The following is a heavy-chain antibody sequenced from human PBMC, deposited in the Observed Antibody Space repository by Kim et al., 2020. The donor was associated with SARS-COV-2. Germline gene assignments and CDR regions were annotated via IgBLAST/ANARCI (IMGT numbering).Heavy chain of an antibody. D-gene: IGHD3-22*01. J-gene: IGHJ3*02. Sequence: SPSFQGQVTISADKSISTAYLQWSSLKASDTAMYYCASRSSGYSLDAFDIWGQGTMVTVSS. CDR3: ASRSSGYSLDAFDI. V-gene: IGHV5-51*01.